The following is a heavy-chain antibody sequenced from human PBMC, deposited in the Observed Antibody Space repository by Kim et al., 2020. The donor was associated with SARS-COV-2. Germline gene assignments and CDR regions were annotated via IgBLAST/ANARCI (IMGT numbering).Heavy chain of an antibody. Sequence: GGSLRLSCAASGFTFDDYAMHWVRQVPGKGLEWVAGISWNSKSLGYADSVKGRFTISRDSAKKSLSLQMDSLRSDDTAFYYCARGVEISGGQYYDSSGVGYWGQGTLVTVSS. V-gene: IGHV3-9*01. CDR3: ARGVEISGGQYYDSSGVGY. D-gene: IGHD3-22*01. CDR2: ISWNSKSL. J-gene: IGHJ4*02. CDR1: GFTFDDYA.